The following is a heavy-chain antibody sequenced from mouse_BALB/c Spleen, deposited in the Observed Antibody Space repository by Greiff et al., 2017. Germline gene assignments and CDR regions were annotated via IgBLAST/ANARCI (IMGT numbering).Heavy chain of an antibody. Sequence: VKLMESGAELVKPGASVKLSCKASGYTFTSYYMYWVKQRPGQGLEWIGEINPSNGGTNFNEKFKSKATLTVDKSSSTAYMQLSSLTSEDSAVYYCTKGRSGGGFDYWGQGTTLTVSS. CDR2: INPSNGGT. J-gene: IGHJ2*01. V-gene: IGHV1S81*02. CDR3: TKGRSGGGFDY. CDR1: GYTFTSYY.